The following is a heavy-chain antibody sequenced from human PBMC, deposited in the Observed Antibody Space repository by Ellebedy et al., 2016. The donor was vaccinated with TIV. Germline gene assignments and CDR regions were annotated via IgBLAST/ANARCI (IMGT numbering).Heavy chain of an antibody. CDR2: IGWNSGSM. CDR1: GFTFDDYA. CDR3: AKDIGEPPTYAFDI. D-gene: IGHD3-10*01. V-gene: IGHV3-9*01. J-gene: IGHJ3*02. Sequence: PGGSLGLSCAGSGFTFDDYAMHWVRQAPGKGLEWVSGIGWNSGSMAYADSVKGRFTISRDNAKNSLYLQMNSLRAEDTALYYCAKDIGEPPTYAFDIWGQGTMVTVSS.